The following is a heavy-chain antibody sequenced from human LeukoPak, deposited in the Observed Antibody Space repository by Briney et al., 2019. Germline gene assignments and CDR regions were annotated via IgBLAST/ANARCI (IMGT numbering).Heavy chain of an antibody. Sequence: GESLKISCKGSGYSFTSYWIGWVRQMPGKGLEWMGIIYPGDSDTRYSPSFQGQVTISADKSISTAYLQWSSLKASDTAMYYYAAMVRGVIITNSNSFDYWGQGTLVTVSS. CDR1: GYSFTSYW. CDR2: IYPGDSDT. D-gene: IGHD3-10*01. J-gene: IGHJ4*02. V-gene: IGHV5-51*01. CDR3: AAMVRGVIITNSNSFDY.